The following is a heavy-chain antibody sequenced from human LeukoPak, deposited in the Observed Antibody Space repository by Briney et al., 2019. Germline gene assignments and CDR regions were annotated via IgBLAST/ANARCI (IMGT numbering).Heavy chain of an antibody. J-gene: IGHJ5*02. Sequence: PEGSLRLSCAASGFTFSSYAMSWVRQAPGKGLEWVSAISGSGGSTYYADSVKGRFTISRDNSKNTMYLQMNSLRAEDTAVYYCAKDEGVVPAAPGFDPWGQGTLVTVSS. D-gene: IGHD2-2*01. V-gene: IGHV3-23*01. CDR3: AKDEGVVPAAPGFDP. CDR1: GFTFSSYA. CDR2: ISGSGGST.